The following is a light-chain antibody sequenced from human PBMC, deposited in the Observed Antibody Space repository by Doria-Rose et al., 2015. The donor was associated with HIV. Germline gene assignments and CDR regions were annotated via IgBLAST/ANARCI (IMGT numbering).Light chain of an antibody. CDR1: QIIDNY. CDR3: QQSYNIPYT. J-gene: IGKJ2*01. V-gene: IGKV1-39*01. Sequence: VTITCRAGQIIDNYLNWYQQKPGKAPKLLIYAASSLQSGVPSRFSGSGSGRDFTLTINSLQREDFAIYYCQQSYNIPYTFGQGTKLEIK. CDR2: AAS.